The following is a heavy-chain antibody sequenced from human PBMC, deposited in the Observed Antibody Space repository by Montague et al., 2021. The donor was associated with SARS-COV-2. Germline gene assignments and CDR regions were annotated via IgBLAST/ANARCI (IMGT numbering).Heavy chain of an antibody. V-gene: IGHV3-23*03. CDR2: IYSDGSST. CDR3: TEGGRNFYELDGFDS. CDR1: GFTFNNYA. D-gene: IGHD3-3*01. Sequence: SLRLSCAASGFTFNNYAMAWVRQAPGKGLEWVSIIYSDGSSTYYADSAKGRFTISRDNSKNTLYLQMNSLRAEDTAVYSCTEGGRNFYELDGFDSWGQGTPVTVSS. J-gene: IGHJ4*02.